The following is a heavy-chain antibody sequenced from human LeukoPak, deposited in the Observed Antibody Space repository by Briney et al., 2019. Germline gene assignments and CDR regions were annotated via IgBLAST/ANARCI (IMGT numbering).Heavy chain of an antibody. CDR2: IFYSVRT. V-gene: IGHV4-39*01. D-gene: IGHD6-19*01. Sequence: SETLSLTCIVSGGSFSSSSLHWGWIRQPPGKGLDGIGTIFYSVRTYYHPSLKSRVTMSVYTSENQYSLKLSSVTAADTAVYYCARQGYISGQGFRNNWFDPWGQGSLVTVSS. J-gene: IGHJ5*02. CDR3: ARQGYISGQGFRNNWFDP. CDR1: GGSFSSSSLH.